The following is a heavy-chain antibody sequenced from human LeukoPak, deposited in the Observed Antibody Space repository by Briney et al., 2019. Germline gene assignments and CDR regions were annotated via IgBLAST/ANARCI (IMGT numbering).Heavy chain of an antibody. J-gene: IGHJ4*02. CDR3: ASKSPLRFLEWLSTPLFDY. D-gene: IGHD3-3*01. V-gene: IGHV4-34*01. CDR1: GGSFSGYY. Sequence: SETLSLTCAVYGGSFSGYYWSWIRQRPGKGLEWIGEINHSGSTNYNPSLKSRVTISVDTSKNQFSLKLSSVTAADTAVYYCASKSPLRFLEWLSTPLFDYWGQGTLVTVSS. CDR2: INHSGST.